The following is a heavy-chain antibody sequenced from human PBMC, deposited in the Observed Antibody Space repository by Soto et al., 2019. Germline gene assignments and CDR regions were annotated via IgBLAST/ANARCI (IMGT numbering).Heavy chain of an antibody. CDR3: ARSSGQRDYYGMDV. J-gene: IGHJ6*02. Sequence: PVKVSLRDSGGALNSKSSSWVHQDPRQGLEWMRGIIPIFGTAHYAQKVQGRVTITADESTSTAYMELSSLRSEDTAVYYCARSSGQRDYYGMDVWGQGTTVTVSS. CDR1: GGALNSKS. D-gene: IGHD3-10*01. V-gene: IGHV1-69*13. CDR2: IIPIFGTA.